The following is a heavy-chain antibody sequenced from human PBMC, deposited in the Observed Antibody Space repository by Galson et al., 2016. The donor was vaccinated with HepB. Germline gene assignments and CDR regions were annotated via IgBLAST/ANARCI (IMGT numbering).Heavy chain of an antibody. V-gene: IGHV1-18*01. CDR2: INAYNGNT. D-gene: IGHD6-13*01. CDR1: GYSFNNYG. Sequence: SVKVSCKASGYSFNNYGVTWVRQAPGQGLEWMGLINAYNGNTNYAQKFRGRVTMTTDKSTSTTYMELRTLKSDDTAVYYCARQFFSSSRKFDYWGHVSLVTVSS. J-gene: IGHJ4*01. CDR3: ARQFFSSSRKFDY.